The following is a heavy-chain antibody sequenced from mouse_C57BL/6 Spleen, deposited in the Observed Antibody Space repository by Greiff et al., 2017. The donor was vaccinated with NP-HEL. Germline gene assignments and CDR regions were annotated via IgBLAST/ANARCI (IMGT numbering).Heavy chain of an antibody. CDR3: ASSDDYGSSPAYVDY. D-gene: IGHD1-1*01. V-gene: IGHV1-19*01. CDR1: GYTFTDYY. Sequence: VQLQQSGPVLVKPGASVKMSCKASGYTFTDYYMNWVKQSHGKSLEWIGVINPYNGGTSYNQKFKGKATLTVDKSSSTAYMELNSLTSEDSAVDYGASSDDYGSSPAYVDYWGQGTTLTVSA. J-gene: IGHJ2*01. CDR2: INPYNGGT.